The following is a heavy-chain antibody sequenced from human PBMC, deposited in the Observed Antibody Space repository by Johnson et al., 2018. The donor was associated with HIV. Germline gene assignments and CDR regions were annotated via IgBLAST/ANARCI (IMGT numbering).Heavy chain of an antibody. V-gene: IGHV3-30*02. CDR1: GFTFSSYG. D-gene: IGHD1-20*01. CDR3: AKDSMGFNWNQFEAFDM. Sequence: QVQLVESGGGVVQPGGSLRLSCAASGFTFSSYGMHWVRQAPGKGLEWVAFIRYDGSNKYYADSVKGRFTISRDNSKNTLYLQMNSLRGEDMAVYYCAKDSMGFNWNQFEAFDMWGQGTMVTVAS. J-gene: IGHJ3*02. CDR2: IRYDGSNK.